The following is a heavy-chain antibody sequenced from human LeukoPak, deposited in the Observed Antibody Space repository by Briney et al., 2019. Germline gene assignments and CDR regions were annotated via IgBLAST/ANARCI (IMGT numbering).Heavy chain of an antibody. CDR2: ISYDGSDK. Sequence: GRSLRLSCAASGFTFSSYAIHWVRQAPGKGLEWVAFISYDGSDKYYADSLKGRFTISRDNSKNTLYLQMNNLRPEDTAVYYCAKDRAPYCGDDCFSFDYWGQGTLVTVSS. V-gene: IGHV3-30*04. CDR1: GFTFSSYA. D-gene: IGHD2-21*02. J-gene: IGHJ4*02. CDR3: AKDRAPYCGDDCFSFDY.